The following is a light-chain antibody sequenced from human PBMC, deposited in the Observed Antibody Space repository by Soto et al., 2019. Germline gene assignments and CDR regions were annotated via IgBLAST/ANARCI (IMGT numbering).Light chain of an antibody. CDR1: SSDVGVYNY. Sequence: QSALTQPASVSGSPGQSITISCSGTSSDVGVYNYVSWYQQHPGKAPKLMIYEGSKRPSGVSNRFSGSKSGNTASLTISGLQAEDEADYYCISSTSTNARVFGGGPKVTVL. CDR3: ISSTSTNARV. CDR2: EGS. J-gene: IGLJ3*02. V-gene: IGLV2-14*01.